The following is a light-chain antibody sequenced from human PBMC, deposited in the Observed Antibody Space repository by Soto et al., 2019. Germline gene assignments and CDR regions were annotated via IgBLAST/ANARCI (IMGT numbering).Light chain of an antibody. J-gene: IGKJ4*01. Sequence: DIQITQSPSSLSSSVGDRVTITCRAIQSISSYLNWYQQKPGKAPNLLIYAASSLQSGVPSRFSGSGSGTDFTLTISSLQPEDFATYYCQQSYSTPLTFGGGTKVDI. V-gene: IGKV1-39*01. CDR1: QSISSY. CDR3: QQSYSTPLT. CDR2: AAS.